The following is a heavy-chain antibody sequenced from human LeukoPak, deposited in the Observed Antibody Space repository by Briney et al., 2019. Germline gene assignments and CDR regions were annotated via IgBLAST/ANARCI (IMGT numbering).Heavy chain of an antibody. CDR2: IYYSGST. Sequence: SETLSLTCTVSGGSISSYYWSWLRQPPGKGLEWIGYIYYSGSTNYNPSLKSRVTISVDTSKNQFSLKLSSVTAADTAVYYCARVEMATVAFDIWGQGTMVTVSS. CDR3: ARVEMATVAFDI. CDR1: GGSISSYY. V-gene: IGHV4-59*01. D-gene: IGHD5-24*01. J-gene: IGHJ3*02.